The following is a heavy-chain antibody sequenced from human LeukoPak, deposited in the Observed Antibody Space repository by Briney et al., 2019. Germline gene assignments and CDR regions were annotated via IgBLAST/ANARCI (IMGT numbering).Heavy chain of an antibody. D-gene: IGHD1-26*01. CDR3: ARIPLIVGAKYFDY. J-gene: IGHJ4*02. V-gene: IGHV3-66*01. Sequence: GGSLRLSCAASGFTVSSNYMSWVRQAPGKGLEWVSVIYSGGSTCYADSVKGRFTISRDNSKNTLYLQTNSLRAEDTAVYYCARIPLIVGAKYFDYWGQGTLVTVSS. CDR2: IYSGGST. CDR1: GFTVSSNY.